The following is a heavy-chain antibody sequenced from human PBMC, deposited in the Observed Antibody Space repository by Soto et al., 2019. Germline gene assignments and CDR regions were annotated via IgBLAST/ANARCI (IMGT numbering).Heavy chain of an antibody. Sequence: GASVKVSCKASGGTFSSYAISWVRQAPGQGLEWMGGIIPIFGTANYAQKFQGRVTITADESTSTAYMELSSLRSEDTAVYYCARGEQLERLSMAMDGMDVWGQGTTVTVSS. CDR1: GGTFSSYA. J-gene: IGHJ6*02. CDR2: IIPIFGTA. V-gene: IGHV1-69*13. D-gene: IGHD1-1*01. CDR3: ARGEQLERLSMAMDGMDV.